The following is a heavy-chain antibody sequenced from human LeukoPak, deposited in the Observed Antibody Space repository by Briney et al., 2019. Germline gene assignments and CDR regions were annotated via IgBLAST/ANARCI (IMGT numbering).Heavy chain of an antibody. CDR3: ATTSAYCGGDCYWRGYYFDY. D-gene: IGHD2-21*02. Sequence: GGSLRLSCAASGFTFSDHYMDWVRQAPGKGLEWVGRTRNEANSYTTEYAASVKGRFTISRDDSKNSLYLQMNSLKTEDTAVYYCATTSAYCGGDCYWRGYYFDYWGQGTLVTVSS. CDR2: TRNEANSYTT. V-gene: IGHV3-72*01. CDR1: GFTFSDHY. J-gene: IGHJ4*02.